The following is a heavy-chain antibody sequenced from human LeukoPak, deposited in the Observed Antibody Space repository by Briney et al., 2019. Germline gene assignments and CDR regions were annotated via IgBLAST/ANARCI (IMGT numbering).Heavy chain of an antibody. D-gene: IGHD5-18*01. CDR2: INPNSGGT. CDR1: GYTFTGYY. Sequence: ASVKVSCKASGYTFTGYYMHWVRQAPGQGLEWMGRINPNSGGTNYAQKFQGRVTMTRDTSISTAYIELGRLRSDDTAVYYCARETHSYGTGDYWGQGTLVTVSS. V-gene: IGHV1-2*06. CDR3: ARETHSYGTGDY. J-gene: IGHJ4*02.